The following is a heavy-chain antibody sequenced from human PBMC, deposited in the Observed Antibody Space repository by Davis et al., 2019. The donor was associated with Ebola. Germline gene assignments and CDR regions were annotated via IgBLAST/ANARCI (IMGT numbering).Heavy chain of an antibody. J-gene: IGHJ4*02. CDR2: ISYDGSNK. CDR3: AKEDGITMIVRN. CDR1: GFTFSSYG. Sequence: GGSLRLSCAASGFTFSSYGMNWVRQAPGKGLAWVAVISYDGSNKYYADSVKGRFTISRDNSKNTLYLQMNSLRAEDTAVYYCAKEDGITMIVRNWGQGTLVTVSS. V-gene: IGHV3-30*18. D-gene: IGHD3-22*01.